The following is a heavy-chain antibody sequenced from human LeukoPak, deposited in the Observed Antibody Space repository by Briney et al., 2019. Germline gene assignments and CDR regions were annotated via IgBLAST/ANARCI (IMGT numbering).Heavy chain of an antibody. CDR3: AKAIVGATLGSFDY. D-gene: IGHD1-26*01. J-gene: IGHJ4*02. CDR2: ISWNSGSI. V-gene: IGHV3-9*01. CDR1: GFTFDDYA. Sequence: GGSLRLSCAASGFTFDDYAMHWVRQAPGKGLEWVSVISWNSGSIGYADSVKGRFTISRDNAKNSLYLQMNSLRAEDTALYYCAKAIVGATLGSFDYWGQGTLVTVSS.